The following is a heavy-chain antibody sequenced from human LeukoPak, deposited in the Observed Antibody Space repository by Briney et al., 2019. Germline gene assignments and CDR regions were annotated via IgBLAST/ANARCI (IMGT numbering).Heavy chain of an antibody. CDR3: ARVGYYSSGPFSYFDY. D-gene: IGHD3-10*01. CDR2: ISYDGSNE. V-gene: IGHV3-30-3*01. J-gene: IGHJ4*02. Sequence: PGGSLSLFCAASGFTFSRYAMHWVRQAPGKGLEWVAVISYDGSNEYYAESVKGRFTIPRDSSENTLYLEMNSLRVEDTAVYYCARVGYYSSGPFSYFDYWGQGTLVTVSS. CDR1: GFTFSRYA.